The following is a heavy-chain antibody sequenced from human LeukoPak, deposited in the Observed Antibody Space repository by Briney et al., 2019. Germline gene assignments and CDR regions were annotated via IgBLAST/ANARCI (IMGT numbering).Heavy chain of an antibody. CDR2: ISSSDGST. CDR3: AKFYGSGRADSSYFDY. Sequence: AGGSLRLSCAASGFTLSSYAMRGLRQAPEKGREGGAAISSSDGSTYYADSVKGRFTISRDNSKDTLYLQMNSLRADDTDGYYCAKFYGSGRADSSYFDYWGQGTLVTVSS. V-gene: IGHV3-23*01. CDR1: GFTLSSYA. J-gene: IGHJ4*02. D-gene: IGHD3-10*01.